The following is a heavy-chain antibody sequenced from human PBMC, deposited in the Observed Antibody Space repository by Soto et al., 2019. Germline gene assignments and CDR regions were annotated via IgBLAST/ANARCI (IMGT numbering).Heavy chain of an antibody. CDR1: GFTFIGYW. D-gene: IGHD3-10*01. CDR2: INNDGIDT. CDR3: ARDGSMVRERWFDP. V-gene: IGHV3-74*03. Sequence: EVQLVESGGGVVQPGGSLRLSCAASGFTFIGYWMHWVRQGPGKGPVWVARINNDGIDTTYADSVKGRFTISRDNTKNMVYLEMNSLRADDTAVYYCARDGSMVRERWFDPGGQGTLVTVSS. J-gene: IGHJ5*02.